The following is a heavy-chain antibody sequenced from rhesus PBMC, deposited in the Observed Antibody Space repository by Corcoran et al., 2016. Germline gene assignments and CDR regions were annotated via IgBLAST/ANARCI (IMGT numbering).Heavy chain of an antibody. CDR2: GDPEDGAA. V-gene: IGHV1-111*02. CDR1: GYTFTDYY. D-gene: IGHD2-15*01. J-gene: IGHJ5-2*02. CDR3: ATQRGELTAPYLDV. Sequence: EVQLVQSGAEVKKPGASVKISCKASGYTFTDYYLHWVRQAPGKGLEWMGRGDPEDGAAIQPHNFQDRVTITADTSTDTAYMELSSLRSEDTAVYYCATQRGELTAPYLDVWGRGVLVTVSS.